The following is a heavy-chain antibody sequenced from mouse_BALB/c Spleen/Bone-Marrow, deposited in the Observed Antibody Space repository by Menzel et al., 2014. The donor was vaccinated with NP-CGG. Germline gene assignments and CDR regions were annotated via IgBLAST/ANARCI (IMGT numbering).Heavy chain of an antibody. Sequence: EVMLVESGGGLVKPGGSLKLSCAASGFTFSSYGMSWVRQTPEKRLEWVATISGGGSYTYYPDSVKGRFTISRDNAKNNLYLQMSSLRSEDTALYYCARQAGGSGYFDYWGQGTTLPVPS. V-gene: IGHV5-9-2*01. J-gene: IGHJ2*01. CDR2: ISGGGSYT. CDR1: GFTFSSYG. CDR3: ARQAGGSGYFDY. D-gene: IGHD1-1*01.